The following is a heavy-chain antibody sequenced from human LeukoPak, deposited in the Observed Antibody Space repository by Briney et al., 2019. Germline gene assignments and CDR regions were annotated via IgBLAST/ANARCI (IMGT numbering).Heavy chain of an antibody. CDR2: ITSSSSTT. J-gene: IGHJ3*02. Sequence: PPGGSLRLSCAASGFSFSNYGMNWVRQAPGKGLEWVSYITSSSSTTYYADSVRGRFIISRDSAKNSLYLQMNSLRAEDTAVYYCAREYTSSSGKAFDIWGQGTMVTVSS. CDR3: AREYTSSSGKAFDI. CDR1: GFSFSNYG. D-gene: IGHD6-6*01. V-gene: IGHV3-48*04.